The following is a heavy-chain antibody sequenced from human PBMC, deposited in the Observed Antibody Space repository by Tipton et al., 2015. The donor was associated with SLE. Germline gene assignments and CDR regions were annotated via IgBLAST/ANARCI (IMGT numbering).Heavy chain of an antibody. CDR2: IVPLFVTT. CDR1: GGTFTNYA. J-gene: IGHJ6*03. CDR3: SAASSPRDYYMDV. Sequence: QLVQSGAEVKKPGSSVRVSCKTSGGTFTNYAFNWVRQAPGQGLEWVGKIVPLFVTTDYAPNFQGRVTFTADKSTKTAYMEVSSLPSADSAVYCCSAASSPRDYYMDVWGKGTAVSVSS. V-gene: IGHV1-69*06. D-gene: IGHD2-2*01.